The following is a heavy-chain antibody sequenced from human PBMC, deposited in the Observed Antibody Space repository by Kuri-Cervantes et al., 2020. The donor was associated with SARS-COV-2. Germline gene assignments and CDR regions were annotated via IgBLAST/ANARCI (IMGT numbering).Heavy chain of an antibody. CDR3: ARDGLGIVATKYYYYMDV. Sequence: GGSLRLSCAASGFTFSSYSMNWVRQAPGKGLEWVSRINSDGSSTSYADSVKGRFTISRDSAKNTLYLQMNSLRAEDTAVYYCARDGLGIVATKYYYYMDVWGKGTTVTVSS. D-gene: IGHD5-12*01. CDR2: INSDGSST. V-gene: IGHV3-74*01. CDR1: GFTFSSYS. J-gene: IGHJ6*03.